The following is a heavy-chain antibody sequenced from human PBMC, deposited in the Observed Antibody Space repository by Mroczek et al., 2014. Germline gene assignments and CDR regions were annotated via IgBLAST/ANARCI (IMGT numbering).Heavy chain of an antibody. V-gene: IGHV3-53*01. J-gene: IGHJ3*02. CDR2: IYSGGST. CDR3: ARDAVEMATIVSSTGGADAFDI. D-gene: IGHD5-24*01. Sequence: VQLVQSWRRLDPGLGGSLRLSCAASGFTVSSNYMSWVRQAPGKGLEWVSVIYSGGSTYYADSVKGRFTISRDNSKNTLYLQMNSLRAEDTAVYYCARDAVEMATIVSSTGGADAFDIWGQGTMVTVSS. CDR1: GFTVSSNY.